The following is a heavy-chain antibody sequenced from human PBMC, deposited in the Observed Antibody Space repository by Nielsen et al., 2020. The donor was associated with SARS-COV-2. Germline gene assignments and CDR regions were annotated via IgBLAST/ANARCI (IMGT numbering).Heavy chain of an antibody. CDR2: TIPIFGTA. CDR3: ARYYYDSSGCLDY. D-gene: IGHD3-22*01. Sequence: SVKVSCKASGGTFSSYAISWVRQAPGQGLEWMGGTIPIFGTANYAQKFQGRVTITADESTSTAYMELSSLRSEDTAVYYCARYYYDSSGCLDYWGQGTLVTVSS. J-gene: IGHJ4*02. V-gene: IGHV1-69*13. CDR1: GGTFSSYA.